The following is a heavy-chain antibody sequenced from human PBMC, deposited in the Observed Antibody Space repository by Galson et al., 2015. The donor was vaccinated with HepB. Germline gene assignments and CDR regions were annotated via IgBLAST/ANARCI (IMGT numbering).Heavy chain of an antibody. Sequence: ETLSLTCTVSGGSISSSSYYWGWIRQPPGKGLEWIGSIYYSGSTYYNPSLKSRVTISVDTSKNQFSLKLSSVTAADTAVYYCARRTAGRYFDQTSKIDYWGQGTLVTVSS. CDR2: IYYSGST. CDR1: GGSISSSSYY. J-gene: IGHJ4*02. D-gene: IGHD3-9*01. CDR3: ARRTAGRYFDQTSKIDY. V-gene: IGHV4-39*01.